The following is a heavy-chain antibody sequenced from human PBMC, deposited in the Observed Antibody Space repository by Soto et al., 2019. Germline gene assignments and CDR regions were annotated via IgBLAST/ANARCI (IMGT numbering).Heavy chain of an antibody. V-gene: IGHV2-5*02. J-gene: IGHJ4*02. CDR2: IYWDDDK. D-gene: IGHD5-12*01. Sequence: QITVKESGLTLVKPTETLTLTCTFSGFSLSSIGMGVGWIRQPPGKALEWLALIYWDDDKRYSPSLSSRLTITKDPSKNEVDLTMTIMDPVDTATYYCARLTRGVYDSGRLWEKFDYWGQGPLVTVSS. CDR1: GFSLSSIGMG. CDR3: ARLTRGVYDSGRLWEKFDY.